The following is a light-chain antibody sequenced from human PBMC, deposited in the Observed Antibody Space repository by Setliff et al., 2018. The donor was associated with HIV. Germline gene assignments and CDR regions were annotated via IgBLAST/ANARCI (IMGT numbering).Light chain of an antibody. J-gene: IGLJ1*01. V-gene: IGLV2-14*01. CDR1: SSDVGGYNY. CDR2: DVN. CDR3: SSSTRTSTL. Sequence: QSVLTQPRSVSGSPGQSVTISCTGSSSDVGGYNYVSWYQQPPGKAPKLMISDVNNRPSGVSNRFSGSKSGSTASLTISGLQAEDEADYYCSSSTRTSTLFGTGTKVTVL.